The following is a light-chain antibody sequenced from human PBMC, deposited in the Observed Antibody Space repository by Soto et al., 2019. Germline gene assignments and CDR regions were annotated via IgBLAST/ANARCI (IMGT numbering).Light chain of an antibody. J-gene: IGKJ5*01. CDR3: QQYNNWPPIT. CDR1: QSVGRN. V-gene: IGKV3-15*01. CDR2: DAS. Sequence: EIVMTQSPASLSVSSGERAALSCRASQSVGRNLAWYQQKPGQAPRLLIYDASTSATGIPARFSGGGSGTEFTLSISSLQSEDFAVYYCQQYNNWPPITFGQGTRLEI.